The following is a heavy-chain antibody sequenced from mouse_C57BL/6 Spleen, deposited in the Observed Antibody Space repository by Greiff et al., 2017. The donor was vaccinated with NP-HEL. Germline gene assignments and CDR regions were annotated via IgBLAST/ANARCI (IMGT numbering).Heavy chain of an antibody. CDR2: IYPGNSDT. J-gene: IGHJ4*01. CDR3: TKGGYYGSSALYYAMDY. D-gene: IGHD1-1*01. V-gene: IGHV1-5*01. Sequence: DVKLQESGTVLARPGASVKMSCKTSGYTFTSYWMHWVKQRPGQGLEWIGAIYPGNSDTSYNQKFKGKAKLTAVTSASTAYMELSSLTNEDSAVYYWTKGGYYGSSALYYAMDYWGQGTSVTVSS. CDR1: GYTFTSYW.